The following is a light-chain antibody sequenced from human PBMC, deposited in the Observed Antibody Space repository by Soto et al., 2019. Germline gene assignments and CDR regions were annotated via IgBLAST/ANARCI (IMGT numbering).Light chain of an antibody. J-gene: IGKJ5*01. CDR3: QQYNNWPPIT. CDR2: DAS. Sequence: EIVLTQSPATLSLSPGERATLSCRASQSVSSYLAWYQQKPGQAPRLLIYDASNRATGIPARFSGSGSGTDFTLTISSLQSEDFGVYYCQQYNNWPPITFGQGTRLEIK. CDR1: QSVSSY. V-gene: IGKV3-11*01.